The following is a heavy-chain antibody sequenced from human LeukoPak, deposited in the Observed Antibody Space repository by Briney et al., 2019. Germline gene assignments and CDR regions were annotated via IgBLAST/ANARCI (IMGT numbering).Heavy chain of an antibody. CDR2: IKQDGSER. Sequence: TGGSLRLSCAASGFTFSRYWMTWVRQAPGKGLEWVANIKQDGSERYYVDSVKGRFSTSRDNAKNSLYLQMNSLRVEDTAVYYCASGPGYSYSQDWGQGTLVTVSS. D-gene: IGHD5-18*01. CDR3: ASGPGYSYSQD. V-gene: IGHV3-7*03. J-gene: IGHJ4*02. CDR1: GFTFSRYW.